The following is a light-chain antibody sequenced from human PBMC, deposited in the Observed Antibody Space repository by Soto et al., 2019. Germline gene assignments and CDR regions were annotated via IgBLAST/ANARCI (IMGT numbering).Light chain of an antibody. Sequence: PAEGATLSSRASQSVSSRYLAWYQHKCGQAPRLLLYGASRRATGIPDRFSGSGSGTDFTLTIRRLEPEDFAVYDCQQYGSATYNFAVGTK. CDR1: QSVSSRY. J-gene: IGKJ2*01. CDR2: GAS. CDR3: QQYGSATYN. V-gene: IGKV3-20*01.